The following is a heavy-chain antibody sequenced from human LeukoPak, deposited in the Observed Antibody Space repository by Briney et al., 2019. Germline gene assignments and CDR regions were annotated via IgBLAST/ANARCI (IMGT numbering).Heavy chain of an antibody. CDR1: GGPISSGDYY. J-gene: IGHJ3*02. Sequence: SETLSLTCTVSGGPISSGDYYWSWIRQPPGKGLEWIGYIYYSGSTYYNPSLKSRVTISVDTSKNQFSLKLSSVTAADTAVYYRAREGYGSGVPPRGLDAFDIWGQGTMVTVSS. V-gene: IGHV4-30-4*01. CDR2: IYYSGST. CDR3: AREGYGSGVPPRGLDAFDI. D-gene: IGHD3-10*01.